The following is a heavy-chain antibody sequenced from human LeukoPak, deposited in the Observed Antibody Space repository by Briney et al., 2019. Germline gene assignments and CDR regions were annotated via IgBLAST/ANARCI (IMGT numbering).Heavy chain of an antibody. Sequence: GGSLRLSCLTSGFTLSTNAMSWVRQAPGKGLEWISGISGSGASTYYADSVKGRFTISRDDSRNTLYLQMNSLRGDDTAVYYCARDRGSYSDYWGQGTLVTVSS. CDR2: ISGSGAST. V-gene: IGHV3-23*01. D-gene: IGHD1-26*01. J-gene: IGHJ4*02. CDR1: GFTLSTNA. CDR3: ARDRGSYSDY.